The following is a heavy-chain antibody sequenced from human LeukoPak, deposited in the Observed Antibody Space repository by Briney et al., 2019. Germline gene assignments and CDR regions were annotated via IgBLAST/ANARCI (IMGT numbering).Heavy chain of an antibody. CDR3: ARETGSTVGSTDFDY. CDR2: ISGDEIWT. CDR1: GFTLSNHW. J-gene: IGHJ4*02. D-gene: IGHD4-17*01. Sequence: RGSLRLSCAASGFTLSNHWMHWVRQAPGKGLVWVSRISGDEIWTSYADSVKGRFIISRDNAKDTLYLQMNSLRTEDTAVYYCARETGSTVGSTDFDYWGLGTLVTVSS. V-gene: IGHV3-74*01.